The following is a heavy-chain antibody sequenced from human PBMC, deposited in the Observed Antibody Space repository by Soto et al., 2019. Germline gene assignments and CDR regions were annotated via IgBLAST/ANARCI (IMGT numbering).Heavy chain of an antibody. V-gene: IGHV4-61*01. CDR3: ARGSGPNDAFEI. D-gene: IGHD2-15*01. CDR1: GGSVSSGSYY. CDR2: IYYSGST. J-gene: IGHJ3*02. Sequence: QVQLQESGPGLVKPSETLSLTCTVSGGSVSSGSYYWSWIRQPPGKGLEWIGYIYYSGSTNYNPDVKSRVTISVDTPKNQFSLKLSSVTAADTAVYYCARGSGPNDAFEIWGQGTMVTVSS.